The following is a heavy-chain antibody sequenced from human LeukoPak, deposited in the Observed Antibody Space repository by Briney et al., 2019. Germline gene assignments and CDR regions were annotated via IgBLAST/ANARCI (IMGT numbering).Heavy chain of an antibody. D-gene: IGHD6-13*01. CDR1: GFTFSSYG. CDR3: AKEGQQLVKFYYYYMDV. V-gene: IGHV3-33*06. CDR2: IWHDGSNK. J-gene: IGHJ6*03. Sequence: GGSLRLSCAASGFTFSSYGMHWVRQAPGKGLEWVAVIWHDGSNKYYADSVKGRFTISRDNSKNTLYLQMNSLRAEDTAVYYCAKEGQQLVKFYYYYMDVWGKGTTVTVSS.